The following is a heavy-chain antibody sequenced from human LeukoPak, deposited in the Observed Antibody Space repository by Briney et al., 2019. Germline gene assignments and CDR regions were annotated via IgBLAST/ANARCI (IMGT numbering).Heavy chain of an antibody. Sequence: SETLSLTCTVSGGSISISSYYWGWIRQPPGKGLEWIGSIYYSGSTYYNPSLKSRVTISVDTSKNQFSLKLGSVTAADTAVYYCARPRGYSYGIFDYWGQGTLVTVSS. CDR2: IYYSGST. V-gene: IGHV4-39*01. D-gene: IGHD5-18*01. CDR3: ARPRGYSYGIFDY. J-gene: IGHJ4*02. CDR1: GGSISISSYY.